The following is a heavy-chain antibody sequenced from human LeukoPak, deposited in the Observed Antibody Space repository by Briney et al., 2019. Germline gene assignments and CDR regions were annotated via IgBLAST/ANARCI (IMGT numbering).Heavy chain of an antibody. V-gene: IGHV4-61*05. D-gene: IGHD3-10*01. Sequence: SETLSLTCTVSGASISSSRYYWGWIRQPPGKGLEWIGYIYYSGSTNYNPSLKSRVTISVDTSKNQFSLKLSSVTAADTAVYYCARQPMVRGVNTRDDAFDIWGQGTMVTVSS. CDR1: GASISSSRYY. J-gene: IGHJ3*02. CDR2: IYYSGST. CDR3: ARQPMVRGVNTRDDAFDI.